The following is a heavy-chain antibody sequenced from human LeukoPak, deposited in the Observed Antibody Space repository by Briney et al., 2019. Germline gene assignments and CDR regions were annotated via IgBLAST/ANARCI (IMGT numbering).Heavy chain of an antibody. J-gene: IGHJ4*02. CDR1: GGSFSFYF. V-gene: IGHV4-34*01. D-gene: IGHD3-10*01. CDR3: ARESDSGFQ. Sequence: SETLSLTCTVSGGSFSFYFWHWLRQPPGGGLDWMGEIDNRGSTQYKPSLRSRGIISIDTSGNHFSLKLTAETAADTAVYFCARESDSGFQWGQGMLVTVSS. CDR2: IDNRGST.